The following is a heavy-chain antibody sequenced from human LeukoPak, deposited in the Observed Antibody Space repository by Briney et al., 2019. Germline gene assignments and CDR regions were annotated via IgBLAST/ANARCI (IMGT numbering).Heavy chain of an antibody. V-gene: IGHV1-2*02. CDR1: GYTFTGYY. Sequence: ASVKVSCKASGYTFTGYYMHWVRQAPGQGLEWMGWINPHSGGTNYAQKFQGRVTMTRDTSISTAYMELSRLRSDDTAVYYCARGASGVYTVTTSWFDPWGQGTLVTVSS. D-gene: IGHD4-17*01. CDR2: INPHSGGT. J-gene: IGHJ5*02. CDR3: ARGASGVYTVTTSWFDP.